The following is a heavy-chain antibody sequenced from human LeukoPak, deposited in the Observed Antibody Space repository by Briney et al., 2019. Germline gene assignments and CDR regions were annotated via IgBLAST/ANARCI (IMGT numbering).Heavy chain of an antibody. J-gene: IGHJ6*03. CDR3: ARDPSNTGGYYFYMDV. V-gene: IGHV1-18*01. CDR2: ISAYNGDT. Sequence: ASVKVSCKASGYTFTSYGISWVRQAPGQGLEWMGWISAYNGDTNYAQKLQGRVTMTTDTSTSTAYMELRSLRSDDTALYYCARDPSNTGGYYFYMDVWGKGTTVTVSS. D-gene: IGHD2-8*01. CDR1: GYTFTSYG.